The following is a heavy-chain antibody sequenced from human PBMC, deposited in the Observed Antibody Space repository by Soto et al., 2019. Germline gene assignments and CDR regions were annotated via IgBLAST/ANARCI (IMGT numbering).Heavy chain of an antibody. Sequence: GGSLRLSCAASGFTFSNAWMNWVRQAPGKGLEWVGRIKSKTDGGTTDYAAPVKGRFTISRDDSKNTLYLQMNSLKTEDTAVYYCTTDQILGYCSGGSCFPVDYWGQGTLVTVSS. CDR2: IKSKTDGGTT. D-gene: IGHD2-15*01. CDR1: GFTFSNAW. CDR3: TTDQILGYCSGGSCFPVDY. V-gene: IGHV3-15*07. J-gene: IGHJ4*02.